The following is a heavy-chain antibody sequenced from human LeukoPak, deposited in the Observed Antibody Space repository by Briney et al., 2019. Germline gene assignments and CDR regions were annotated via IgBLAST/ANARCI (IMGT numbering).Heavy chain of an antibody. Sequence: GESLKISCKGSGYRFTTYWIGWVRQMPWKGLEWMGIIYPGDSATRYSPSFQGQVTISADRSISTAYLQWSSLKASDTAIYYCARQGCSGGSCYPPTYYYGMDVWGHGTTVTVSS. J-gene: IGHJ6*02. CDR2: IYPGDSAT. V-gene: IGHV5-51*01. CDR3: ARQGCSGGSCYPPTYYYGMDV. D-gene: IGHD2-15*01. CDR1: GYRFTTYW.